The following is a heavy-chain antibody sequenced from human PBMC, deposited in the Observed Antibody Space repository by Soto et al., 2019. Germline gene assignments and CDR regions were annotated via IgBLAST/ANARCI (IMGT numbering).Heavy chain of an antibody. V-gene: IGHV5-10-1*01. Sequence: GESLKISCKGSGYSFTSYWISWVRQMPGKGLEWMGRIDPSDSYTNYSPSFQGHVTISADKSISTAYLQWGSLKASDTAMYYCASPIQDYYYGMDVWGQGTTVTVSS. CDR1: GYSFTSYW. J-gene: IGHJ6*02. CDR3: ASPIQDYYYGMDV. CDR2: IDPSDSYT.